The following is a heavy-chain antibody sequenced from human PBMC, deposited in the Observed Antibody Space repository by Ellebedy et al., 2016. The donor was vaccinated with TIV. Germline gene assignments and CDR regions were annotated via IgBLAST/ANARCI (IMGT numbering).Heavy chain of an antibody. Sequence: AASVKVSCKASGYTFSGHGISWVRQAPGQGLEWMGWTSAYPGDSNYAQKFQGRVTLTTDTATATAYMELRSLRSDDTAVYYCARDYPQGIVIVPRMVIGMDVWGQGTTVTVSS. J-gene: IGHJ6*02. V-gene: IGHV1-18*04. CDR1: GYTFSGHG. CDR3: ARDYPQGIVIVPRMVIGMDV. D-gene: IGHD3-16*02. CDR2: TSAYPGDS.